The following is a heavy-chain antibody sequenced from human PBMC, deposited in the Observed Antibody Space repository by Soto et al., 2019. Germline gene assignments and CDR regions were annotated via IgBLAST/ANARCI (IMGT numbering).Heavy chain of an antibody. Sequence: QVQLQESGPGLVKPSQTLSLTCTVSGGSISSGGYYWSWIRQHPGKGLEWIGYIYYSGTTYYNPSLKSRVTISVDTSKNQFSLKLSSVTSADTAVYYCARAYYGSGSYPLYYYYYMDVWGKGTTVTVSS. J-gene: IGHJ6*03. CDR1: GGSISSGGYY. V-gene: IGHV4-31*03. D-gene: IGHD3-10*01. CDR3: ARAYYGSGSYPLYYYYYMDV. CDR2: IYYSGTT.